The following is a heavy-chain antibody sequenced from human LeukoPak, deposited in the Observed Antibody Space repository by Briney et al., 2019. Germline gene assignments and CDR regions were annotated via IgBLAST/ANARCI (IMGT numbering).Heavy chain of an antibody. D-gene: IGHD1-26*01. J-gene: IGHJ6*02. CDR1: GGSISSYY. CDR3: ARTDSGSYGASPYGMDV. CDR2: IYYSGST. Sequence: SETLSLTCTVSGGSISSYYWSWIRQPPGKGLEWIGYIYYSGSTNYNPSLKSRVTISVDTSKNQFSLKLSSVTAADTAVYYCARTDSGSYGASPYGMDVWGQGTTVTVSS. V-gene: IGHV4-59*01.